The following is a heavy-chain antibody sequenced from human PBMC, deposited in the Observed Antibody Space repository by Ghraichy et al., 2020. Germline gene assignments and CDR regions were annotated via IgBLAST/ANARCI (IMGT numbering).Heavy chain of an antibody. D-gene: IGHD3-9*01. J-gene: IGHJ6*03. V-gene: IGHV4-39*01. Sequence: SETLSLTCTVSGGSISSSSYYWGWIRQPPGKGLEWIGSIYYSGSTYYNPSLKSRVTISVDTSKNQFSLKLSPVTAADTAVYYCARQRSGYDILTRPDLYYYMDVWGKGTTVTVSS. CDR1: GGSISSSSYY. CDR3: ARQRSGYDILTRPDLYYYMDV. CDR2: IYYSGST.